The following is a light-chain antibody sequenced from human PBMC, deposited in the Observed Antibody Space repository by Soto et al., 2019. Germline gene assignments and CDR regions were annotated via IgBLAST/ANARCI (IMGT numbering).Light chain of an antibody. CDR3: SSYTGSNTPVV. CDR1: SSDDGGYHY. V-gene: IGLV2-14*01. CDR2: DLS. Sequence: QSVLTQPASVSGSPGQSITISCTGTSSDDGGYHYVSWYQQHPGKAPNLIIFDLSNRPSGVSNRFSGAKSGNSATLTISGLQAEDEADYYCSSYTGSNTPVVFGGGTKLTVL. J-gene: IGLJ2*01.